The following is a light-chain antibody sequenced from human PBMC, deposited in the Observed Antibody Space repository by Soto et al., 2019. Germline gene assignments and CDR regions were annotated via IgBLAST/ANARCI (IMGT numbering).Light chain of an antibody. CDR2: AAS. CDR1: QSISTY. V-gene: IGKV1-39*01. Sequence: DIQMTQSPSSLSASIGDRVTITCRASQSISTYLNWYQQKPGKAPKLLIYAASSLQSGVPSRFSGSGSGTDFTLPISSLQHEDFATYYCQQSYSTPPVTFGGGTMLEIK. CDR3: QQSYSTPPVT. J-gene: IGKJ4*01.